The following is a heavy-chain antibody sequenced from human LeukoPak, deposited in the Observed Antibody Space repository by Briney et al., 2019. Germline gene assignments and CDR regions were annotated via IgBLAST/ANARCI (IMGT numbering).Heavy chain of an antibody. CDR2: ISGSGGST. CDR1: GFTFSSYA. D-gene: IGHD1-1*01. Sequence: GGSLRLSCAASGFTFSSYAMSWVRQAPGKGLEWVSAISGSGGSTYYADSVKGRFTISRDNSKNTLYLQLNSLTAEDTAMYYCAKDEGRLITNWYRQYWGQGTPVTVSS. CDR3: AKDEGRLITNWYRQY. V-gene: IGHV3-23*01. J-gene: IGHJ4*02.